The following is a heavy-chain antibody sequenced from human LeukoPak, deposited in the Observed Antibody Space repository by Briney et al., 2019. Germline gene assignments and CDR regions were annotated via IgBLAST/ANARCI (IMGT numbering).Heavy chain of an antibody. CDR1: GGSISSYY. CDR3: ARPWGY. V-gene: IGHV3-11*01. Sequence: LSLTCTVSGGSISSYYMSWIRQTPGKGLEWVSYISSSGSTIYYADSVKGRFTVSRDNAKNSLYLQLNSLRAEDTAVYYCARPWGYWGQGTLVTVSS. CDR2: ISSSGSTI. J-gene: IGHJ4*02. D-gene: IGHD3-16*01.